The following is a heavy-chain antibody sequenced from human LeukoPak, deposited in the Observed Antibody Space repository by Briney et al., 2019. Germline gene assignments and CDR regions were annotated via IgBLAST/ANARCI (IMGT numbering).Heavy chain of an antibody. V-gene: IGHV5-51*01. CDR1: GYNIINYW. J-gene: IGHJ4*01. D-gene: IGHD3-16*01. Sequence: GESLKISCEVSGYNIINYWIGWVRQMPGKGLEWLAIIFPGDSTATYNPSLQGQVSLSVDKSVSAAYLQWSSLQASDTAIYYCARLGKGLLRYSFDYWGHGTLVTVAS. CDR2: IFPGDSTA. CDR3: ARLGKGLLRYSFDY.